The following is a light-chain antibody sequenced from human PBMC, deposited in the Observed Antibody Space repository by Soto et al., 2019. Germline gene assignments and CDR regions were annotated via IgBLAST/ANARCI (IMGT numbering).Light chain of an antibody. J-gene: IGLJ1*01. CDR3: LSYADTAYV. Sequence: QSALTQPPSASGSPGQSVTISCAGTSSDVGGYNYVSWYQQYPGKVPKLMIYEVSERPSGVPDLFSGSKSGNTAFLTVSGLQAEDEAEYFCLSYADTAYVFGTGNKLTVL. CDR1: SSDVGGYNY. CDR2: EVS. V-gene: IGLV2-8*01.